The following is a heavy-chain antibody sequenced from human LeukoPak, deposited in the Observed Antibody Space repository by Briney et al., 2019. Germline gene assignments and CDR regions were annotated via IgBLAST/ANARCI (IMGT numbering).Heavy chain of an antibody. CDR3: VKGGWMAD. Sequence: GGSLRLSCAGSGFTFSEHWMTWVRQAPGRGLEWVANIEQDGSETNYVGSVKGRFTISRDNAKNSVDLQMNSLRVEDTAVYYCVKGGWMADWGQGTLVSVSS. D-gene: IGHD5-24*01. CDR1: GFTFSEHW. CDR2: IEQDGSET. J-gene: IGHJ4*02. V-gene: IGHV3-7*01.